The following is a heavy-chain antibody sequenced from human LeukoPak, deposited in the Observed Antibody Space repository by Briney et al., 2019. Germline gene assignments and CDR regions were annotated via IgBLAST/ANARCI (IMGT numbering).Heavy chain of an antibody. CDR1: GGSFSGYY. D-gene: IGHD3-9*01. CDR2: INHSGST. CDR3: ARVGLTGYRRFDY. V-gene: IGHV4-34*01. Sequence: SETLSLTCAVYGGSFSGYYWSWIRQPPGKGLEWIGEINHSGSTNYNPSPKSRVTISVDTSKNQFSLKLSSVTAADTAVYYCARVGLTGYRRFDYWGQGTLVTVSS. J-gene: IGHJ4*02.